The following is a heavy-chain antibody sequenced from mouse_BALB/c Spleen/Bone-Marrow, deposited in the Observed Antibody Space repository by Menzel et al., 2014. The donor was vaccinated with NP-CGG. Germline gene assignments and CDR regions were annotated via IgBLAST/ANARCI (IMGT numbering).Heavy chain of an antibody. Sequence: EVQGVESGGGLVQPGGSLKLSCAASGFTFSSYGMSWVRQTPDKRLELVATINSNGGSTYYPDSVKGRFTISRDNAKNTLYLQMSSLKSEDTAMYYCARDGYYVFYAMDYWCQGTSVTVSS. V-gene: IGHV5-6-3*01. CDR1: GFTFSSYG. CDR2: INSNGGST. CDR3: ARDGYYVFYAMDY. D-gene: IGHD2-3*01. J-gene: IGHJ4*01.